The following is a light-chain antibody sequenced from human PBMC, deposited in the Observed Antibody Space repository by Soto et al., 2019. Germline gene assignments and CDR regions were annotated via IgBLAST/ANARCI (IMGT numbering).Light chain of an antibody. CDR2: EVS. Sequence: QSALTQPASVSGSPGQSSTISCTGTSSDVGGYNYVSWYQQHPGKAPKLIIYEVSNRPSGISNRFSGSKSGNTASLTISGLEAEDEADYYCRSYTSSSTRVFGGGTKLTVL. V-gene: IGLV2-14*01. J-gene: IGLJ2*01. CDR3: RSYTSSSTRV. CDR1: SSDVGGYNY.